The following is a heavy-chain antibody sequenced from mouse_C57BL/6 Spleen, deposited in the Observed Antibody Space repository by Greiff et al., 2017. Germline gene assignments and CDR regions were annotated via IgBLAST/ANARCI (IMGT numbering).Heavy chain of an antibody. CDR3: ARYYGSSPYYAMDY. Sequence: VQLQQSGPVLVKPGASVKMSCKASGYTFTDYYMNWVKQSHGKSLEWIGVINPYNGGTSYNQKFKGKATLTVDKSSSTAYMELNSLTSEDSAVYYCARYYGSSPYYAMDYWGQGTSVTVSS. CDR1: GYTFTDYY. CDR2: INPYNGGT. J-gene: IGHJ4*01. V-gene: IGHV1-19*01. D-gene: IGHD1-1*01.